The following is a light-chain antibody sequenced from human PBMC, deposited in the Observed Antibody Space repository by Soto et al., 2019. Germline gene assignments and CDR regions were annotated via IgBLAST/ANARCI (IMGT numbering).Light chain of an antibody. CDR1: NIGSKS. CDR3: QVWDSSSDHPEVV. V-gene: IGLV3-21*02. Sequence: SYELTQPPSVSVAPGQTARITCGGNNIGSKSVHWYQQKPGQAPVLVVYDDSDRPSGIPERFSGSNSGNTATLTISRVEAGAEADYYCQVWDSSSDHPEVVFGGGTKLTVL. J-gene: IGLJ2*01. CDR2: DDS.